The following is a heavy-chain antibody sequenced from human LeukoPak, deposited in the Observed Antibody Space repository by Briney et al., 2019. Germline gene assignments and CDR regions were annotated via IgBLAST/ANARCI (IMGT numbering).Heavy chain of an antibody. J-gene: IGHJ6*03. CDR2: INHSGST. D-gene: IGHD4-17*01. V-gene: IGHV4-34*01. CDR1: GGSFSGYY. CDR3: AGSSTVTTFAGYYYYMDV. Sequence: SETLSLTCAVYGGSFSGYYWSWIRQPPGKGLEWIGEINHSGSTSYNPSLKSRVTILVDTSKNQFSLKLSSVTAADTAVYYCAGSSTVTTFAGYYYYMDVWGKGTTVTVSS.